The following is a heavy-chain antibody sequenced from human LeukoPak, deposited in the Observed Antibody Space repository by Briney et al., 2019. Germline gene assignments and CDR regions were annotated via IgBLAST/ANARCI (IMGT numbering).Heavy chain of an antibody. Sequence: PSETLSLTCAVYGGSSRGYYWNWLWIRQSPGKGLEWIGEVNDSGSPNYNPSLKSRVTISVDTSKNQFSLKLSSVTAADTAVYYCARGRYYDILTGYYRGREVDYWGQGTLVTVSS. D-gene: IGHD3-9*01. V-gene: IGHV4-34*01. CDR1: GGSSRGYY. CDR3: ARGRYYDILTGYYRGREVDY. CDR2: VNDSGSP. J-gene: IGHJ4*02.